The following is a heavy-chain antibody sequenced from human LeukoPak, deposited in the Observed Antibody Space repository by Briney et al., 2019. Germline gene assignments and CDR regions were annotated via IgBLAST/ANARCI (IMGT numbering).Heavy chain of an antibody. J-gene: IGHJ4*02. CDR3: ARDKKSGESSEIDY. V-gene: IGHV3-74*03. Sequence: GGSLRLSCAASGFTFTSYALSWVRQAPGKGLVWVSRINRDGSTTKYADSVKGRFTVSRDNAKNTLNLQMNSLRAEDTAVYYCARDKKSGESSEIDYWGQGTLVTVSS. CDR2: INRDGSTT. D-gene: IGHD3-10*01. CDR1: GFTFTSYA.